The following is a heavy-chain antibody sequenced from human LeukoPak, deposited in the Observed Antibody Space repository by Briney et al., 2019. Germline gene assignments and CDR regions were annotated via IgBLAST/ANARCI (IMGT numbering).Heavy chain of an antibody. V-gene: IGHV1-46*01. CDR1: GYTFTSHF. Sequence: ASVKVSCKASGYTFTSHFMHWVRQAPGQGLEWMGIINPRGGSTSYTQKLQGRVTMTRDMSTSTVYMELSSLRSEDTAVYYCARTRRTYYYDRSGRPPPDAFDIWGQGTMVTVSS. CDR2: INPRGGST. D-gene: IGHD3-22*01. CDR3: ARTRRTYYYDRSGRPPPDAFDI. J-gene: IGHJ3*02.